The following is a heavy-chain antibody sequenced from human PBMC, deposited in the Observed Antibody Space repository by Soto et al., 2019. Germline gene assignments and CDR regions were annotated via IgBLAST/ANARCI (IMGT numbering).Heavy chain of an antibody. Sequence: QVQLVQSGAEVKKPGASVKVSCKASGYTFTSYGISWVRQAPGQGPEWMGWISAYNGHPNYAQKFQGRVTMSTHTSTSTAYMELRSLRSNDTAVDYCGRHNYQWPNWADPTGQGTMVTVS. CDR1: GYTFTSYG. D-gene: IGHD2-8*01. CDR3: GRHNYQWPNWADP. CDR2: ISAYNGHP. J-gene: IGHJ5*02. V-gene: IGHV1-18*01.